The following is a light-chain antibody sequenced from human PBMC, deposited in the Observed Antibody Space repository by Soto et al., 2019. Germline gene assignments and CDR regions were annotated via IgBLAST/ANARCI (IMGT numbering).Light chain of an antibody. Sequence: DVVMTQSPLPLPVTLGQPSSISCRSSRSLVYSDGNTSLNWFQQRPGQSPRLLIYGASTRAAGIPDRFSGSGSGTDFTLTITRLEPEDSAVYFCQQYTGPPTTFGQGTRLEIK. J-gene: IGKJ5*01. V-gene: IGKV2-30*01. CDR1: RSLVYSDGNTS. CDR3: QQYTGPPTT. CDR2: GAS.